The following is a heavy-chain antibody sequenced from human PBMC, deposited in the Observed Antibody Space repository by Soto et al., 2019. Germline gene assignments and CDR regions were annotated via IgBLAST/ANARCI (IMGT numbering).Heavy chain of an antibody. J-gene: IGHJ4*02. CDR3: ARGRDGSNYYFDC. CDR1: GGTFSDSV. V-gene: IGHV1-69*01. CDR2: IVPIFGKA. D-gene: IGHD3-10*01. Sequence: QVQLVQSGPEVKKPGSSVKVSCKASGGTFSDSVTSWVRQAPGQGLEWMGGIVPIFGKANLAEKFQDRVTITADDSTSTAYMELSSLRFDDSAVYYCARGRDGSNYYFDCWGQGTLVTVSS.